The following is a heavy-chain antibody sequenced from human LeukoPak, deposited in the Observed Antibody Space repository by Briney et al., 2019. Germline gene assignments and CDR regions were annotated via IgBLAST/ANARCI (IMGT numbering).Heavy chain of an antibody. CDR2: IYYSGST. J-gene: IGHJ5*02. Sequence: KPSETLSLTCAVYGGSFSGYYWSWIRQPPGKGLEWIGYIYYSGSTNYNPSLKSRVTISVDTSKNQFSLKLSSVTAADTAVYYCARGPTGTGWFDPWGQGTLVTVSS. CDR3: ARGPTGTGWFDP. V-gene: IGHV4-59*01. D-gene: IGHD1-14*01. CDR1: GGSFSGYY.